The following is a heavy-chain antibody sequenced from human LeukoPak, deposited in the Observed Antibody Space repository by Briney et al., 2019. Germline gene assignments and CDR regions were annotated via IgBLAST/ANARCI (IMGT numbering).Heavy chain of an antibody. CDR2: IKQGGSEE. Sequence: GGSLRLSCAATGFSFSTYWMSWVRQAPGKGLEWVANIKQGGSEEYYVDSVKGRFTISRDNAKNSLYLQMNSLRAEDTAVYYCARDRGSSFPVGWFDPWGQGTLVTVSS. D-gene: IGHD6-13*01. V-gene: IGHV3-7*01. CDR3: ARDRGSSFPVGWFDP. J-gene: IGHJ5*02. CDR1: GFSFSTYW.